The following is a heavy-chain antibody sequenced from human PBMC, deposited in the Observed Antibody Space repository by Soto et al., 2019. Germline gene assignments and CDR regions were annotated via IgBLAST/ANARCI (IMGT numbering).Heavy chain of an antibody. CDR1: GGSFSGYC. J-gene: IGHJ4*02. CDR3: ARGRKYYDFWSGYSHPRYYFNY. V-gene: IGHV4-34*01. D-gene: IGHD3-3*01. CDR2: INHSGRT. Sequence: LSLTCAVYGGSFSGYCWSWIRQPPGKGLEWIGEINHSGRTNYNPSLKSRVTISVDTSKSQFSLKLSSVTAADTAVYYCARGRKYYDFWSGYSHPRYYFNYWGQGTLVTVSS.